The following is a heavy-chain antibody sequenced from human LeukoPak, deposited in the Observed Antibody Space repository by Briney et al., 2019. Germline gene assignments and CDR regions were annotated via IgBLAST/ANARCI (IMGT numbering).Heavy chain of an antibody. J-gene: IGHJ4*02. D-gene: IGHD6-13*01. Sequence: GASVKVSCKASGGTFSSYAISWVRQAPGQGLEWMGGIIPIFGTANYAQKFQGRVTITADKSTSTAYMELSSLRSEDTAVYYCARGYSSSWGNFDYWGQGTLVTVSS. CDR1: GGTFSSYA. V-gene: IGHV1-69*06. CDR2: IIPIFGTA. CDR3: ARGYSSSWGNFDY.